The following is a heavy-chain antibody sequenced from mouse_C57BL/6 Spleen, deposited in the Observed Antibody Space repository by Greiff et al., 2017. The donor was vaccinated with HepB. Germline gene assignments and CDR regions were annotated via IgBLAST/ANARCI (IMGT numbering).Heavy chain of an antibody. J-gene: IGHJ2*01. CDR1: GYTFTSYG. CDR2: IYPRSGNT. CDR3: AKRAGT. Sequence: VQLQQSGAELARPGASVKLSCKASGYTFTSYGISWVKQRTGQGLEWIGEIYPRSGNTYYNEKFKGKATLTADKSSSTAYMELRSLTSEDSAVYFCAKRAGTWGQGTTLTVSS. D-gene: IGHD3-3*01. V-gene: IGHV1-81*01.